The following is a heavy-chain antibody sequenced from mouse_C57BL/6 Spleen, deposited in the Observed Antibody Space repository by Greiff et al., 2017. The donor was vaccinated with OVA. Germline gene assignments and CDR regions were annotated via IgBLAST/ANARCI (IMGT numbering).Heavy chain of an antibody. D-gene: IGHD1-2*01. CDR3: ARYGPYYFDY. V-gene: IGHV1-78*01. CDR1: VYTFTYPP. J-gene: IGHJ2*01. Sequence: VQLQESDAELVKPGASVKLSCTFSVYTFTYPPIHWMKQRPEQGLEWIGYIYPRDGSTKYNEKLKGKATLTADKSSSTAYMQLNSLTSEDSAVYFCARYGPYYFDYWGQGTTLTVSS. CDR2: IYPRDGST.